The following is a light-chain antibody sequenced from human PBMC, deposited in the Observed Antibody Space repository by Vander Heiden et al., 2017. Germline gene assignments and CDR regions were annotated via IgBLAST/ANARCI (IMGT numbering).Light chain of an antibody. J-gene: IGLJ3*02. CDR2: DDS. Sequence: SYVLPQPPSVSVAPGQTARLTCGANHIGGEGIHWYQQKPGQAPVLDVYDDSDRPAGSHERFSGSNSGNTATLTISRVEAGDEAEYYCLVGDSRIDHWVFGGGTEVTVL. CDR3: LVGDSRIDHWV. V-gene: IGLV3-21*02. CDR1: HIGGEG.